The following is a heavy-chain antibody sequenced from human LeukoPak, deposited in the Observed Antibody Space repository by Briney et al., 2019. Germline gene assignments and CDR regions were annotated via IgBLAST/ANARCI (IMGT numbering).Heavy chain of an antibody. V-gene: IGHV1-46*01. D-gene: IGHD4-11*01. CDR1: GYTFTSYY. J-gene: IGHJ4*02. Sequence: VASVKVSCKASGYTFTSYYMHWVRQAPGQGLEWMGIINPSGGSTSYAQKFQGRVTMTRDMSTSTVYMELSSLRSEDTAVYYCARGSGAVEDSNYFLLYDYWGQGTLVTVSS. CDR3: ARGSGAVEDSNYFLLYDY. CDR2: INPSGGST.